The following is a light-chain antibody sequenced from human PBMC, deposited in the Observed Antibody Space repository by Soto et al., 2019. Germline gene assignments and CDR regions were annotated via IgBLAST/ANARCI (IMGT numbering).Light chain of an antibody. J-gene: IGLJ1*01. Sequence: VLTQPPSASGTPGQGVTISCSGSTSNIGSNYVYWYQQLPGTAPRLLIYRNNQRPSGVPDRFSGSKSGTSASLAISGLRSDDEADYFCATWDDSLNGFYVFGTGTKVTVL. CDR1: TSNIGSNY. CDR2: RNN. CDR3: ATWDDSLNGFYV. V-gene: IGLV1-47*01.